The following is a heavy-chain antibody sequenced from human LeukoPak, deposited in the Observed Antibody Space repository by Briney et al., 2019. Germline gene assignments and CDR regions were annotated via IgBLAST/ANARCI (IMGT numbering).Heavy chain of an antibody. V-gene: IGHV4-39*07. J-gene: IGHJ4*02. Sequence: SETLSLTCTVSGGSISSSSYYWGWIRQPPGKGLEWIGSIYYSGSTYYNPSLKSRVTISVDTSKNQFSLKLSSVTAADTAVYYCARGRTNSSGEINLDYWGQGTLVTVSS. D-gene: IGHD6-19*01. CDR1: GGSISSSSYY. CDR3: ARGRTNSSGEINLDY. CDR2: IYYSGST.